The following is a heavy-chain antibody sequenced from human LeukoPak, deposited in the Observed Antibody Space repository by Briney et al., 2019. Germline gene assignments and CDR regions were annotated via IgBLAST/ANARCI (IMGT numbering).Heavy chain of an antibody. CDR3: ARAYDILTGYLYGMDV. V-gene: IGHV1-2*02. D-gene: IGHD3-9*01. CDR2: INPNSGGP. J-gene: IGHJ6*02. CDR1: GYTFTGYY. Sequence: GASVKVSSKASGYTFTGYYMHWERQAPGQGLEWMGWINPNSGGPNYAQKFQGRVTMTRDTSISTAYMELSRLRSDDTAVYYCARAYDILTGYLYGMDVWGQGTTVTVSS.